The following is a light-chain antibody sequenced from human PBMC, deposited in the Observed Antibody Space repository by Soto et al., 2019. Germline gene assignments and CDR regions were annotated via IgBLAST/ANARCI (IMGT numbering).Light chain of an antibody. CDR3: NSYTSSSTGV. CDR1: SSDVGGYNY. V-gene: IGLV2-14*01. CDR2: EVN. J-gene: IGLJ2*01. Sequence: QSALTQPASVSGSPGQSITISCTGTSSDVGGYNYVSWYQQHPGKAPKLLIYEVNNRPSGVSNRFSGSKSGNTASLTISGLQAEDEADSYCNSYTSSSTGVFGGGTKLTVL.